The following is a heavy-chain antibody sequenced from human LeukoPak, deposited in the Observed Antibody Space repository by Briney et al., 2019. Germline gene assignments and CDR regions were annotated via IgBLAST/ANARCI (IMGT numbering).Heavy chain of an antibody. CDR1: GGSISSSSYY. CDR3: ARHSSSTSSEVDY. Sequence: PSETLSLTCTVSGGSISSSSYYWGWIRQPPGKGLEWIGSIYYSGSTYYNPSLKSRVTISVVTSKNQFSLKLSSVTAADTAVYYCARHSSSTSSEVDYWGQGTLVTVSS. CDR2: IYYSGST. V-gene: IGHV4-39*01. J-gene: IGHJ4*02. D-gene: IGHD2-2*01.